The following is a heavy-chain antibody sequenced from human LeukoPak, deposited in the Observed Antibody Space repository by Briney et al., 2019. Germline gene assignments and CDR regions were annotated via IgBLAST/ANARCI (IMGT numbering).Heavy chain of an antibody. D-gene: IGHD6-19*01. V-gene: IGHV3-23*01. Sequence: GGSLRLSCAASGFTFSTYAMNWVRQAPGKGLEWVSIISGSGETTYYADSVQGRFTISRDNSKNTLYLQMNSLRAEDTAVYYCAKDLGGGSGCYDLWGRGTLVTVSS. CDR1: GFTFSTYA. CDR3: AKDLGGGSGCYDL. J-gene: IGHJ2*01. CDR2: ISGSGETT.